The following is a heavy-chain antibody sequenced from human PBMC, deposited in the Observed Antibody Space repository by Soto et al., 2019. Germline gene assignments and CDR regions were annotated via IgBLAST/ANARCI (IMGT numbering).Heavy chain of an antibody. D-gene: IGHD1-20*01. CDR2: MKQDGSEK. Sequence: EVQLVESGGGLVQPGGSLRLSCAASGFTFSNYWMSWVRQAPGKGLEWVANMKQDGSEKDYVGSVKGRLTISRDNAKNSLYLQMNSLTTVDTAVYYCARLITPRVLDSWGQGTLVTVSS. CDR1: GFTFSNYW. CDR3: ARLITPRVLDS. J-gene: IGHJ4*02. V-gene: IGHV3-7*05.